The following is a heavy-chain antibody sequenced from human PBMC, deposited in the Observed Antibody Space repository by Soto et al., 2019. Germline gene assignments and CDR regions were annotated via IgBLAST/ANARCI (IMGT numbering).Heavy chain of an antibody. Sequence: QVQLVESGGGVLQPGRSLRLSCAASGFTFSSYGMHWVRQAPGKGLEWVAVIWYDGSNKYYADSVKGRFTISRDNSKNTLYLQMNSLRAEDTAVYYCARVDIPYSSGWYSVDYWGQGTLVTVSS. CDR2: IWYDGSNK. J-gene: IGHJ4*02. CDR3: ARVDIPYSSGWYSVDY. V-gene: IGHV3-33*01. CDR1: GFTFSSYG. D-gene: IGHD6-19*01.